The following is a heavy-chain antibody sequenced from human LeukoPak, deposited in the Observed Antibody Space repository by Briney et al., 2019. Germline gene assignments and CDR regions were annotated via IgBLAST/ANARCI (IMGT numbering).Heavy chain of an antibody. CDR1: GFTFSTCP. V-gene: IGHV3-23*01. J-gene: IGHJ4*02. CDR3: AKDRAHSSGEYFMGDDD. CDR2: ISGSGGGT. Sequence: AASGFTFSTCPLSWVRQAPGKGLEWVSSISGSGGGTYYADSVKGRFTISRDNSKNTLYPQVNSLRAEDTAVYYCAKDRAHSSGEYFMGDDDWGEVTLVTVSS. D-gene: IGHD6-19*01.